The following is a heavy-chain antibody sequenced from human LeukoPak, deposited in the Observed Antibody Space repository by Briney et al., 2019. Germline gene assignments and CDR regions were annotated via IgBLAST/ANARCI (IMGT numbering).Heavy chain of an antibody. D-gene: IGHD3-9*01. CDR2: INSDGSST. J-gene: IGHJ3*02. V-gene: IGHV3-74*01. Sequence: PGGSLRLSCAASGFTFDDYGMSWVRQAPGKGLVWVSRINSDGSSTSYADSVKGRFTISRDNAKNTLYLQMNSLRAEDTAVYYCARSYYDILTGLDAFDIWGQGTMVTVSS. CDR3: ARSYYDILTGLDAFDI. CDR1: GFTFDDYG.